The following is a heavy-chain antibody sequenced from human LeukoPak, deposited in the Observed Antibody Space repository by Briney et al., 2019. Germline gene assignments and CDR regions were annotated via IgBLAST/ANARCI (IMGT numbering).Heavy chain of an antibody. D-gene: IGHD6-6*01. CDR3: ARSEFSRAIWFDP. V-gene: IGHV1-46*01. CDR2: IDPSGGST. CDR1: GYTFTKYH. Sequence: GASVKVSCKASGYTFTKYHMHWVRQAPGRGLEWMGIIDPSGGSTTHAQNFQGRVTMTRDTSTSTVYMNLTSLRSEDTAVYYCARSEFSRAIWFDPWGQGTLVTVSS. J-gene: IGHJ5*02.